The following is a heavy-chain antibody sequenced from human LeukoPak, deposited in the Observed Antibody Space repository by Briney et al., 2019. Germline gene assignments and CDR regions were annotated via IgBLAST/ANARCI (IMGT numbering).Heavy chain of an antibody. CDR1: GFTFSSYS. V-gene: IGHV3-21*01. J-gene: IGHJ4*02. CDR2: ISSSSSYI. D-gene: IGHD6-6*01. Sequence: GSLRLSCAASGFTFSSYSMNWVRQAPGKGLEWVSSISSSSSYIYYADSVKGRFTISRDNAKNTLYLQMNNLRAEDTAMYYCARDQRVTGRPDIDYWGQGTLVIVSS. CDR3: ARDQRVTGRPDIDY.